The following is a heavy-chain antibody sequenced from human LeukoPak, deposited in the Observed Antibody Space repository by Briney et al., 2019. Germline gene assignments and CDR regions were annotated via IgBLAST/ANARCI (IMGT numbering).Heavy chain of an antibody. D-gene: IGHD3-10*01. CDR3: TTITMIREHEDY. CDR2: IKSKIDGGTT. J-gene: IGHJ4*02. CDR1: GFTFSKAW. V-gene: IGHV3-15*01. Sequence: GGSLRLSCAASGFTFSKAWMSWVRQAPGKGLEWVGRIKSKIDGGTTDYAAPVKGRFTISRDDSRNTLSLQMNSLKTEDTAVYYCTTITMIREHEDYWGQGTLVTVSS.